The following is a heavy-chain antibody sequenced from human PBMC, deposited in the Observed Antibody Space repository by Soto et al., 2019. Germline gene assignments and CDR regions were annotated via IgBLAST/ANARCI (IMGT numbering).Heavy chain of an antibody. D-gene: IGHD1-20*01. J-gene: IGHJ3*01. CDR2: ISHSGTS. CDR1: GGSISSSHW. Sequence: QVQLQESGPGLVKPSGTLSLTCAVSGGSISSSHWWTWVRQSPGKGLEYIGEISHSGTSNSNPSLKIRVTPSVDRSKNHFSLPLTSVTAADTAVYYCARVVLSITRGAFDAWGQGTPVIVSS. CDR3: ARVVLSITRGAFDA. V-gene: IGHV4-4*02.